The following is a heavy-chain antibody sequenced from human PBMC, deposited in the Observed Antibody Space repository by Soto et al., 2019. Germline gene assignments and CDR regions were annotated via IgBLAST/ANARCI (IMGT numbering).Heavy chain of an antibody. Sequence: QVQLQESGPGLVKPSGTLSLTCAVSGGSISSSNWWSWVRQPPGKGLEWIGEIYHSGSTNYNPSLKSRVTISVAKSKNQFSLKLGPVTAADTDVYYCAREGSSGWYRGGFDYWGQGTLVTVSS. CDR1: GGSISSSNW. D-gene: IGHD6-19*01. CDR3: AREGSSGWYRGGFDY. CDR2: IYHSGST. V-gene: IGHV4-4*02. J-gene: IGHJ4*02.